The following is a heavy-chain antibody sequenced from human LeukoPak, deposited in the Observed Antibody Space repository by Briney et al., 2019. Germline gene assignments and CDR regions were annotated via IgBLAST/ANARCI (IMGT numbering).Heavy chain of an antibody. V-gene: IGHV4-30-4*01. D-gene: IGHD5/OR15-5a*01. Sequence: SQTLSFTCTVSGGSISSGDYYWSWIRQPPGKGLEWIGYIYYSGSTYYNPSLKSRVTISVDTSKNRFSLKLSSVTAADTAVYYCARDQGSTKAYYFDYWGQGTLVTVSS. CDR1: GGSISSGDYY. J-gene: IGHJ4*02. CDR3: ARDQGSTKAYYFDY. CDR2: IYYSGST.